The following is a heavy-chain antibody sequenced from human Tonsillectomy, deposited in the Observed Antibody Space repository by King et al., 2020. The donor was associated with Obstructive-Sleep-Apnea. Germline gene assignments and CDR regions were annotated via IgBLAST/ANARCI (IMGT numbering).Heavy chain of an antibody. V-gene: IGHV3-30*02. J-gene: IGHJ4*02. D-gene: IGHD3-16*01. CDR3: AKGRAPGTSSCAYFGDY. Sequence: VQLVESGGGVVQPGGSLRVSCAASAFTFRVYGMHWVRQAPGKGLEGVSFIPYDGSNKFYADSVKGRFTISRDNSKNTLYLQMKSLRPEETAVYYCAKGRAPGTSSCAYFGDYWGQGTLVTVSS. CDR2: IPYDGSNK. CDR1: AFTFRVYG.